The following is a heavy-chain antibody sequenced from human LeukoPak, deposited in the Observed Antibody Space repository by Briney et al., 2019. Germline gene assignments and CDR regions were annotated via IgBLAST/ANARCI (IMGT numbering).Heavy chain of an antibody. J-gene: IGHJ6*03. CDR3: ARGYCSGGSCYSYYYYNYMDV. D-gene: IGHD2-15*01. Sequence: SETLSLTCTVSGGSISSSSYYWGWIRQPPGKGLEWIGSIYYSGSTYYNPSLKSRVTMSVDTSKNQFSLKLSSVTAADTAVYYCARGYCSGGSCYSYYYYNYMDVWGKGTTVTVSS. V-gene: IGHV4-39*07. CDR2: IYYSGST. CDR1: GGSISSSSYY.